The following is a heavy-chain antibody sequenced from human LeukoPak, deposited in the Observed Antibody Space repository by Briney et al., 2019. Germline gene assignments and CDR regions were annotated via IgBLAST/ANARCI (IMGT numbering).Heavy chain of an antibody. J-gene: IGHJ4*02. CDR1: GYTFNDYY. CDR3: ARAPTQDDTFDY. CDR2: INPNSGGT. Sequence: ASVKVSCKASGYTFNDYYVHWVRQAPGQGLEWMGWINPNSGGTNYAQKFQGRVTMTRDTSISTAYMELSRLRSDDTAVYYCARAPTQDDTFDYWGQGTLVTVSS. V-gene: IGHV1-2*02. D-gene: IGHD1-1*01.